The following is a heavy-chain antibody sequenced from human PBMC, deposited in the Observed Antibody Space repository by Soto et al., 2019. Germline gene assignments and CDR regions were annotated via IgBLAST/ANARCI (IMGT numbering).Heavy chain of an antibody. CDR2: ISGGGDNT. D-gene: IGHD3-3*01. Sequence: GGSLRLSCTSSGFAFSDYAMSWVRQAPGKGLEWVSAISGGGDNTHFGDSVRGRFIISRDNSNHTVFLQMNSLRVEDTAMYYCAKGLYYDFWTGIHSWGQGTLVTVSS. CDR1: GFAFSDYA. CDR3: AKGLYYDFWTGIHS. J-gene: IGHJ4*02. V-gene: IGHV3-23*01.